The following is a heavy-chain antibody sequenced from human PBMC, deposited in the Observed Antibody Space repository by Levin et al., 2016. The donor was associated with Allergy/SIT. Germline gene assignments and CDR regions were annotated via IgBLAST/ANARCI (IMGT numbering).Heavy chain of an antibody. J-gene: IGHJ6*02. CDR2: ISAYNGNT. Sequence: WVRQAPGQGLEWMGWISAYNGNTNYAQKLQGRVTMTTDTSTSTAYMELRSLRSDDTAVYYCARESGYSYGGTDYYGMDVWGQGTTVTVSS. D-gene: IGHD5-18*01. V-gene: IGHV1-18*01. CDR3: ARESGYSYGGTDYYGMDV.